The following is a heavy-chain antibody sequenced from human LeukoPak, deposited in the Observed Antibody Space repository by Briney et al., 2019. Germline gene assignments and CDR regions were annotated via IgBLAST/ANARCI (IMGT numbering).Heavy chain of an antibody. CDR1: GGTFNSYA. V-gene: IGHV1-69*06. J-gene: IGHJ4*02. CDR2: IIPIFGTA. D-gene: IGHD6-13*01. Sequence: SVKVSCKASGGTFNSYAISWVRQAPGQRLEWLGGIIPIFGTANYAQKFQGRVTITADKSTSTAYMELSSLRSEDTAVYYCARGQLSSSWYDFDYWGQGTLVTVSS. CDR3: ARGQLSSSWYDFDY.